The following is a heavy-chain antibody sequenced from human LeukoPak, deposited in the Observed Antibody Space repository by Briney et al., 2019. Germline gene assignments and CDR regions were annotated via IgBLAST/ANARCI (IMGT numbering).Heavy chain of an antibody. V-gene: IGHV3-66*01. D-gene: IGHD1-14*01. CDR2: VYVGGST. CDR1: GFTVSSNY. J-gene: IGHJ4*02. Sequence: GGSLRLSCAASGFTVSSNYMSWVRQAPGKGLEWVSVVYVGGSTYYADSVKGRFTISRDNSKNTLYLQMNSLRAEDTAVYYCARDSTGYFDYWGQGTLVTVSS. CDR3: ARDSTGYFDY.